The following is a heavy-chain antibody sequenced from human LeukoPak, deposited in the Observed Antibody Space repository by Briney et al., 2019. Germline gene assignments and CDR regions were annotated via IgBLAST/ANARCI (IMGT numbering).Heavy chain of an antibody. Sequence: SETLSLTCAVYGGSFSGYYWSWIRQPPGKGLEWIGEINHSGSTNYNPSLKSRVTISVDTSKNQFSLKLSSVTAADTAVYYCARGFYGSGSSPTKATYYYYGMDVWGQGTTVTVSS. CDR1: GGSFSGYY. J-gene: IGHJ6*02. V-gene: IGHV4-34*01. CDR3: ARGFYGSGSSPTKATYYYYGMDV. CDR2: INHSGST. D-gene: IGHD3-10*01.